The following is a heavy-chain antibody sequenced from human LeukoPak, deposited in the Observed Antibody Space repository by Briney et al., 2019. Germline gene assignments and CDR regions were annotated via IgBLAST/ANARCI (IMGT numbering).Heavy chain of an antibody. D-gene: IGHD4-17*01. Sequence: ASLKVSCKVSGYTLTDLSMHWVRQAPGKGVEWMGGFDPEDCETIYSQKFQGRVTMTEDTSTATAYMELSRLRYEATDVYSCARIPRYGDYGTWGQGTLVTVSS. J-gene: IGHJ4*02. CDR3: ARIPRYGDYGT. V-gene: IGHV1-24*01. CDR1: GYTLTDLS. CDR2: FDPEDCET.